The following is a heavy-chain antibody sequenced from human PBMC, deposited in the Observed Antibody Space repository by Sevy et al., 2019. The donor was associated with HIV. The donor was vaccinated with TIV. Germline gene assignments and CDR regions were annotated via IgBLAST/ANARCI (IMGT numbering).Heavy chain of an antibody. J-gene: IGHJ4*02. Sequence: GGSLRLSCAASGFTFSHYGMHWVRQAPGKGLDWVTFIQYNGNNKNYADSVKGRFTISRDKSKNTLYLQMNSLRVEDTAIYYCARDPLISLGADLFDYWGQGTLVTVSS. CDR1: GFTFSHYG. V-gene: IGHV3-30*02. CDR3: ARDPLISLGADLFDY. CDR2: IQYNGNNK. D-gene: IGHD7-27*01.